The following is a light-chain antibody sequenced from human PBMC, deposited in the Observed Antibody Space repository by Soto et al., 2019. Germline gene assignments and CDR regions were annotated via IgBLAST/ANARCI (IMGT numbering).Light chain of an antibody. CDR1: QSISNW. J-gene: IGKJ5*01. V-gene: IGKV1-5*01. CDR2: HAS. Sequence: DIQLTQSPSTLPASVGDRVTITCRASQSISNWLAWYHQKPGTAPKLLIYHASTLESGVPSRFSGSGSGTEFTLTISSLQPDDFATYYCQQYNTYSTFGQGTRLEIK. CDR3: QQYNTYST.